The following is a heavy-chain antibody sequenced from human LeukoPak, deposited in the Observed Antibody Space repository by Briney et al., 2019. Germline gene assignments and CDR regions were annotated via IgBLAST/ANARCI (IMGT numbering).Heavy chain of an antibody. CDR3: ARVGGGSHPLPH. V-gene: IGHV1-69*13. J-gene: IGHJ4*02. CDR2: IIPIFGTA. CDR1: GGTFSSYA. Sequence: SVKVSCKASGGTFSSYAISWGRQAPGQGLEWMGGIIPIFGTANYAQKFQGRVTITADGSTSTAYMELSSLRSEDTAVYYCARVGGGSHPLPHWGQATLVTVSS. D-gene: IGHD3-16*01.